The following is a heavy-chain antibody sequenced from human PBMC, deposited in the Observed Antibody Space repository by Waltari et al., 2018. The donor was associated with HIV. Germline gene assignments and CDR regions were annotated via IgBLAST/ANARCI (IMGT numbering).Heavy chain of an antibody. V-gene: IGHV3-74*01. J-gene: IGHJ4*02. Sequence: EVQLVESGGGLVQPGGSLRLSCAASGFTFSGYWLHWSRQAPGKGLVWVSRINSDGSNTDYADSVSGRITITRDNAKNTLYLEMNSLRAEDTAVYYCARGLSLGDRYRIDYFHYWGQGALVTVSS. CDR2: INSDGSNT. D-gene: IGHD4-17*01. CDR1: GFTFSGYW. CDR3: ARGLSLGDRYRIDYFHY.